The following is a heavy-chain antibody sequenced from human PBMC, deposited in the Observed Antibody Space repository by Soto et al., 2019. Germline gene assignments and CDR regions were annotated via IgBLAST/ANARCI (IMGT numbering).Heavy chain of an antibody. CDR2: IYSDVYSAGTT. CDR3: AKDHRVRSYSGYDTSIDY. D-gene: IGHD5-12*01. J-gene: IGHJ4*02. CDR1: GFTVSDNY. Sequence: LRLSCEASGFTVSDNYMTWVRQAPGKGLEWVSLIYSDVYSAGTTYYADSVKGRFTIFRDNSKNTLYLQMNSLRAEDTAVYYCAKDHRVRSYSGYDTSIDYWGQGTLVTVSS. V-gene: IGHV3-53*05.